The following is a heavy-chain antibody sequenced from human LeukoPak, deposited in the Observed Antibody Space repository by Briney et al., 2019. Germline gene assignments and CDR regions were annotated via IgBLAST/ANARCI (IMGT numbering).Heavy chain of an antibody. V-gene: IGHV4-39*07. CDR2: IYYSGST. Sequence: SETLSLTCTASGGSISSSSYYWGWIRQPPGKGLEWIGSIYYSGSTNYNPSLKSRVTISVDTSKNQFSLKLSSVTAADTAVYYCARVSRNSSSWYSLSYYYYYMDVWGKGTTVTISS. J-gene: IGHJ6*03. D-gene: IGHD6-13*01. CDR1: GGSISSSSYY. CDR3: ARVSRNSSSWYSLSYYYYYMDV.